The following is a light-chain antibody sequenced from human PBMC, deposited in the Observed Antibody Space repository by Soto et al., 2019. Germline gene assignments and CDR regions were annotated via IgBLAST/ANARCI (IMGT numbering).Light chain of an antibody. CDR3: QHRSKWPLT. Sequence: EIVLTQSPGTLSVSPGERATLSCRASQSVSSNLAWYQQKPGQAPRLLIYDASNRATGIPDRFSGSGSGTDFTLTISSLEPEDSAVYYCQHRSKWPLTFGGGTKVDIK. V-gene: IGKV3-11*01. CDR1: QSVSSN. J-gene: IGKJ4*01. CDR2: DAS.